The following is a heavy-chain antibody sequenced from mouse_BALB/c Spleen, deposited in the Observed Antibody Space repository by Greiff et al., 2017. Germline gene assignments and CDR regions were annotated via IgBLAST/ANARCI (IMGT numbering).Heavy chain of an antibody. V-gene: IGHV5-17*02. D-gene: IGHD1-2*01. Sequence: EVQRVESGGGLVQPGGSRKLSCAASGFTFSSFGMHWVRQAPEKGLEWVAYISSGSSTIYYADTVKGRFTISRDNPKNTLFLQMTSLRSEDTAMYYCARSATATSYAMDYWGQGTSVTVSS. CDR1: GFTFSSFG. J-gene: IGHJ4*01. CDR2: ISSGSSTI. CDR3: ARSATATSYAMDY.